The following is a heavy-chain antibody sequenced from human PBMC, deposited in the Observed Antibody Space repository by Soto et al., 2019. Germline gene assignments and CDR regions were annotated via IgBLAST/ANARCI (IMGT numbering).Heavy chain of an antibody. CDR1: GYSISSGYY. D-gene: IGHD1-26*01. CDR3: ARDIVGATGGMDV. J-gene: IGHJ6*02. CDR2: IYHSGST. Sequence: PSETLSLTCAVAGYSISSGYYWGWLRQPPGKGLEWIGSIYHSGSTYYNPSLKSRVTISVDTSKNQFSLKLSSVTAADTAVYYCARDIVGATGGMDVWGQGTTVT. V-gene: IGHV4-38-2*02.